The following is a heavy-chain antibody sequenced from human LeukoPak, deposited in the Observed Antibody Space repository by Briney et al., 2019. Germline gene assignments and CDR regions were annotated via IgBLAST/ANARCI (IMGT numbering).Heavy chain of an antibody. J-gene: IGHJ4*02. CDR1: GFTFSSYW. D-gene: IGHD3-3*01. V-gene: IGHV3-7*05. CDR3: ARDGSETYYDFWSGYPPAGYYDY. CDR2: IKQDGSEK. Sequence: GGSLRLACAASGFTFSSYWMSWVRQAPGKGLEWVANIKQDGSEKYYVDPVKGRFTISRDNAKNSLYLQMNSLRAEDTAVYYCARDGSETYYDFWSGYPPAGYYDYWGQGTLVTVSS.